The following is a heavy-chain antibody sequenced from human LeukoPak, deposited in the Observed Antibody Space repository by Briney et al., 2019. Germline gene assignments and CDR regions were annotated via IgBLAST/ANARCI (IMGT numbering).Heavy chain of an antibody. D-gene: IGHD2-21*02. CDR1: GITFVRSA. CDR3: AADGCGGDCTLAH. J-gene: IGHJ4*02. CDR2: LVVGSGNT. Sequence: GASVTVSCKASGITFVRSAIQWVRQARGQPPEWIGWLVVGSGNTNYAQKFQDRVTITRDMSTSTAYMELSRLTSEDTAVYYCAADGCGGDCTLAHWGQGTLVSVSS. V-gene: IGHV1-58*02.